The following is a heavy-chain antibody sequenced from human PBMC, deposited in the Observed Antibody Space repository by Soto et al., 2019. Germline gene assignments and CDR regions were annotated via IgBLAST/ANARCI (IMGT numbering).Heavy chain of an antibody. J-gene: IGHJ6*02. CDR2: IIPISGTA. Sequence: SVKVSCKASGGTFSSYAISWVRQAPGQGLEWMGGIIPISGTANYAQKFQGRVTITADTSTSTAYMELSSLKSEDTAVYYCARATTAGGRDYYYYGMDVWGQGTTVTVSS. CDR3: ARATTAGGRDYYYYGMDV. D-gene: IGHD1-26*01. V-gene: IGHV1-69*06. CDR1: GGTFSSYA.